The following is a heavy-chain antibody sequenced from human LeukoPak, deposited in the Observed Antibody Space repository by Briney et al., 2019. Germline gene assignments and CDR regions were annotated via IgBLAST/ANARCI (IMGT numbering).Heavy chain of an antibody. CDR2: INPSGGST. J-gene: IGHJ4*02. CDR3: ATAAVRGVLPVYYFDY. CDR1: GYTFTGYY. Sequence: ASVKVSCKASGYTFTGYYMHWVRQAPGQGLEWMGIINPSGGSTSYAQKFQGRVTMTRDTSTSTVYMELSSLRSDDTAVYYCATAAVRGVLPVYYFDYWGQGTLVTVSS. V-gene: IGHV1-46*01. D-gene: IGHD3-10*01.